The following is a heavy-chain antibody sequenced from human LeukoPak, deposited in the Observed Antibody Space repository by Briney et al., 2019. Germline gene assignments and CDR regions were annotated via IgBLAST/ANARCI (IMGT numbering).Heavy chain of an antibody. CDR3: ARTRYYYNSRSYGAPYYFDY. J-gene: IGHJ4*02. CDR2: IYYSGST. CDR1: GGSFSGYY. D-gene: IGHD3-10*01. Sequence: SETLSLTCAVYGGSFSGYYWSWVRQPPGKGREWIGGIYYSGSTYYNPSLKSRVTISVDTSKNHFSLKLGSVTAADTAVYYCARTRYYYNSRSYGAPYYFDYWGQGTLVTVSS. V-gene: IGHV4-34*01.